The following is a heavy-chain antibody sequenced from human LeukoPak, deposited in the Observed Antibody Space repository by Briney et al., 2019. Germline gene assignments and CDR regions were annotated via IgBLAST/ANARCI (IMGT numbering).Heavy chain of an antibody. CDR3: ARDRIAAAGTDYDY. V-gene: IGHV3-7*01. CDR1: GFTFSSYW. J-gene: IGHJ4*02. D-gene: IGHD6-13*01. Sequence: GGSLRLSCAASGFTFSSYWMTWIRRAPGKGLEWVANIKGDESAKYYVDSVKGRFTISRDNAYNSLYLQMSSLRAEDTAVYYCARDRIAAAGTDYDYWGQGALVTVSS. CDR2: IKGDESAK.